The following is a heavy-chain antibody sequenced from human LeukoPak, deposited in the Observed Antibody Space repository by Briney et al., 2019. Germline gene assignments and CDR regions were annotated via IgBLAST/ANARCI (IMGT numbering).Heavy chain of an antibody. D-gene: IGHD3-16*01. CDR1: GFTFSSYG. CDR2: ISGSGGST. J-gene: IGHJ4*02. CDR3: AKAPWGSSDSDYFDY. Sequence: GGSLRLSCAASGFTFSSYGIIWVRQAPGKGLEWVSAISGSGGSTYYADSVKGRFTISRDNSKNTLYLQMNSLRAEDTAVNYCAKAPWGSSDSDYFDYWGQGTLVTVSS. V-gene: IGHV3-23*01.